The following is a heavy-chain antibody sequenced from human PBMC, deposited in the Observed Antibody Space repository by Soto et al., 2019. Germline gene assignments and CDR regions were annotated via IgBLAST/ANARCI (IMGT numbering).Heavy chain of an antibody. J-gene: IGHJ4*02. V-gene: IGHV1-18*01. CDR2: ISAYNGNT. Sequence: QVQLVQSGAEVKKPGASVKVSCKASGYTFTSYAISWVRQAPGQGLEWMGWISAYNGNTNFAQNFQGRVTMTTDTSTTTAYMELRSLRSDDTAVYYCARDAAAGLNDYWGQGTLVTVSS. CDR3: ARDAAAGLNDY. D-gene: IGHD6-13*01. CDR1: GYTFTSYA.